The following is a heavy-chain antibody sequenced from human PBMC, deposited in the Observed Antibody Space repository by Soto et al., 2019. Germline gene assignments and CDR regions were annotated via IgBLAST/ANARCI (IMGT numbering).Heavy chain of an antibody. J-gene: IGHJ3*01. CDR3: ARCSTVVVITTSAFDL. V-gene: IGHV1-69*01. CDR1: GGTFSSYA. CDR2: IIPIFGTA. Sequence: QVQLVQSGAEVKKPGSSVKVSCKASGGTFSSYAISWVRQAPGQGLEWMGGIIPIFGTANYAQKFQGRVTITADESTSTAYVKLSSMKSEDTAVYYGARCSTVVVITTSAFDLWGEGTMVTVSS. D-gene: IGHD3-22*01.